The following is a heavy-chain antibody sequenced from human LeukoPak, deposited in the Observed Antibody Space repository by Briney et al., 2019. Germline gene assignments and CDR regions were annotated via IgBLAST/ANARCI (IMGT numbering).Heavy chain of an antibody. CDR3: AIEQGGSIDY. CDR2: INHSGST. Sequence: GSLRLSCAASGFTFSSYAMSWVRQAPGKGLEWIGEINHSGSTNYNPSLKSRVTISVDTSKNQFSLKLSSVTAADTAVYYCAIEQGGSIDYWGQGTLVTVSS. V-gene: IGHV4-34*08. J-gene: IGHJ4*02. D-gene: IGHD2-15*01. CDR1: GFTFSSYA.